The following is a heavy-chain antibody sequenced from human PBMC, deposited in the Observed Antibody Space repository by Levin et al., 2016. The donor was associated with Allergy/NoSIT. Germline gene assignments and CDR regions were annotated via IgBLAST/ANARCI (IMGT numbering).Heavy chain of an antibody. CDR3: AKDLSLYWNGPTSSYYYGMDV. D-gene: IGHD1-1*01. V-gene: IGHV3-30-3*01. CDR1: GFTFSSYA. J-gene: IGHJ6*02. Sequence: GESLKISCAASGFTFSSYAMHWVRQAPGKGLEWVAVISYDGSNKYYADSVKGRFTISRDNSKNTLYLQMNSLRAEDTAVYYCAKDLSLYWNGPTSSYYYGMDVWGQGTTVTVSS. CDR2: ISYDGSNK.